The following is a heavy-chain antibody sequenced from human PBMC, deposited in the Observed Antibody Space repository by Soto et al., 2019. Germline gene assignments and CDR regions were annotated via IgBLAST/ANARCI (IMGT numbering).Heavy chain of an antibody. CDR2: IIPIFGTA. V-gene: IGHV1-69*06. Sequence: SVKVSCKASGGTFSSYAISWVRQAPGQGLEWMGGIIPIFGTANYAQKFQGRVTITADKSTSTAYMELSSLRSEDTAVYYCARALGYCSGGSCYYGWFDPWGQGTLVTVSS. D-gene: IGHD2-15*01. J-gene: IGHJ5*02. CDR3: ARALGYCSGGSCYYGWFDP. CDR1: GGTFSSYA.